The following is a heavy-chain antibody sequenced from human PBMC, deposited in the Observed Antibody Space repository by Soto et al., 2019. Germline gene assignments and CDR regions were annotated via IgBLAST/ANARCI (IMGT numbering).Heavy chain of an antibody. CDR2: VFHSGST. CDR1: GVPMTNTNW. V-gene: IGHV4-4*02. Sequence: SETLSLTCAVSGVPMTNTNWWSWVRQPPGKGLEWIGEVFHSGSTNYNPSLKSRVTISVDKSKNQFSLNLTSVTAAETDVHSCTRVAKGKGSGYRCYRWFDTWGQGNLVQVSS. CDR3: TRVAKGKGSGYRCYRWFDT. D-gene: IGHD3-22*01. J-gene: IGHJ5*02.